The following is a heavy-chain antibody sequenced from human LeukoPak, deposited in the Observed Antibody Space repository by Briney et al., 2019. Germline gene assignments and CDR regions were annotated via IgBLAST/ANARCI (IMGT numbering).Heavy chain of an antibody. CDR3: ARVGSPSTDWGSYNYGMDG. V-gene: IGHV1-69*02. Sequence: SVKVSCKASGGTFSNYTISWVRQAPGQGLEWMGRIIPMLGIANYAQKFQGRVTITADKSTSTAYMELSSLRSEDTAVYYCARVGSPSTDWGSYNYGMDGWGQGTTVTVSS. CDR2: IIPMLGIA. D-gene: IGHD2-2*01. J-gene: IGHJ6*02. CDR1: GGTFSNYT.